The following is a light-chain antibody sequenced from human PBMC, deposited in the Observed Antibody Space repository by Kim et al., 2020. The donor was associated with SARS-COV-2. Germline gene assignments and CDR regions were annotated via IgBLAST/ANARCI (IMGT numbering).Light chain of an antibody. Sequence: SPGRNATLSSNASQSGSSDLAWYQQKSGQAPRLLIYGASTRATGIPSRFSGSGSGTEFTLTISSLQSEDFAVYYCQQYNNWPPLTFGGGTKVDIK. V-gene: IGKV3-15*01. CDR2: GAS. CDR3: QQYNNWPPLT. CDR1: QSGSSD. J-gene: IGKJ4*01.